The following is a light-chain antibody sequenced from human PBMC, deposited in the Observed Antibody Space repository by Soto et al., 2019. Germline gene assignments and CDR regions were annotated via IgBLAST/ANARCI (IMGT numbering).Light chain of an antibody. CDR2: EVS. Sequence: QSVLTQPASVSGSPGQSITISCTGTSSDVGGYNYVSWYQQHPGKAPKLMIYEVSNRPSGVSTRFSGSKSGNTASLTISGLQAEDEADYYCSSYTISTALVFXTGTKGTVL. CDR3: SSYTISTALV. CDR1: SSDVGGYNY. V-gene: IGLV2-14*01. J-gene: IGLJ1*01.